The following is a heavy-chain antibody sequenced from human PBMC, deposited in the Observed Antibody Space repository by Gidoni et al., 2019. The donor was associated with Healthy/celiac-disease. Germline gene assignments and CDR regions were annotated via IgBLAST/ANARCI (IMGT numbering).Heavy chain of an antibody. J-gene: IGHJ5*02. CDR3: ARIHRRGYCSGGSCYWFDP. D-gene: IGHD2-15*01. V-gene: IGHV2-26*01. CDR1: GFSLSNARMV. CDR2: IFSNDEK. Sequence: QVTLNESGPVLVKPTETLTLTCTVSGFSLSNARMVGSWIRQPPGKAMEWLAHIFSNDEKSYSTSLKSRLTISKDTAKSQVVLTMTNMDPVDTATYYCARIHRRGYCSGGSCYWFDPWGQGTLVTVSS.